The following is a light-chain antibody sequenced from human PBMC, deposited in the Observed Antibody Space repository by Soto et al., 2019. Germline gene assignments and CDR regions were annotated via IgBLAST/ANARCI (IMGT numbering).Light chain of an antibody. J-gene: IGKJ3*01. V-gene: IGKV3-11*01. Sequence: EVVLTQSPATLSLSPGERATLCCRASQSVSSYLAWYQQKPGQTPRLLIYDASNRATGIPARFSGSGSGTDFTLTISSLEPEDFAFYFCQQRGNWPPTFGPGTKVDI. CDR2: DAS. CDR1: QSVSSY. CDR3: QQRGNWPPT.